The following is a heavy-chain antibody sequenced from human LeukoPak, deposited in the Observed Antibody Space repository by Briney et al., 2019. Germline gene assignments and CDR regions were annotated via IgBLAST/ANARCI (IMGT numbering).Heavy chain of an antibody. Sequence: SETLSLTCTVSGGSISSYYWSWIRQPPGKGLEWIGYIYYSGSTNYNPSLKSRATISVDTSKNQFSLKLSSVTAADTAVYYCARASIWFGTTYDAFDIWGQGTMVTVSS. CDR1: GGSISSYY. D-gene: IGHD3-10*01. J-gene: IGHJ3*02. CDR3: ARASIWFGTTYDAFDI. CDR2: IYYSGST. V-gene: IGHV4-59*01.